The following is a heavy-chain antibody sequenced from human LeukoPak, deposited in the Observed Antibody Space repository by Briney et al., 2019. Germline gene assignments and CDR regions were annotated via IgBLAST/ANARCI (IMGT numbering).Heavy chain of an antibody. CDR3: GRGGRIPVTASSDP. CDR2: IIPIFGTA. V-gene: IGHV1-69*06. D-gene: IGHD4-11*01. CDR1: GGTFSSYA. J-gene: IGHJ5*02. Sequence: ASVKVSCKASGGTFSSYAISWVRQAPGQGLEWMGGIIPIFGTANYEQKFQGRVTITADKSTSTASMELSSLRSEDTAVYYCGRGGRIPVTASSDPWGQGTLVPVS.